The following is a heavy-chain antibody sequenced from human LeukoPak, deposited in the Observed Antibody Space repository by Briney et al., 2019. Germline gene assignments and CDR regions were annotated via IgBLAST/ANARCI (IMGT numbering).Heavy chain of an antibody. V-gene: IGHV3-74*01. Sequence: GGSLRLSCAAPGFTFSSYWMHWVRQAPGKGRVWVSRVNSDASSTSYADSVKGRFTISRDNAKNTLYLQMNSLRAEDTAVYYCARDGSREYCSSTSCYGNWFDPWGQGTLVTVSS. D-gene: IGHD2-2*01. CDR3: ARDGSREYCSSTSCYGNWFDP. J-gene: IGHJ5*02. CDR1: GFTFSSYW. CDR2: VNSDASST.